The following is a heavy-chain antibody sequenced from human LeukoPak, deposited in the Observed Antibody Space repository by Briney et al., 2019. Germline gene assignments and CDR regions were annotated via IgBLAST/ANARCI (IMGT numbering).Heavy chain of an antibody. CDR3: HFSYYDSSGYQFDY. V-gene: IGHV3-30*03. Sequence: GRSLRLSCAASGFTFSSYGMHWVRQAPGKGLEWVAVISYDGSNKYYADSVKGRFTISRDNSKNTLYLQMNSLRAEDTAVYYCHFSYYDSSGYQFDYWGQGTLVTVSS. D-gene: IGHD3-22*01. CDR1: GFTFSSYG. J-gene: IGHJ4*02. CDR2: ISYDGSNK.